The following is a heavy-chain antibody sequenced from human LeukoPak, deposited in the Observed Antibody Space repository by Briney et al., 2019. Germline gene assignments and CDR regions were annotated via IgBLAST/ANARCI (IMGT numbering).Heavy chain of an antibody. CDR1: GGTFSSYT. CDR2: IIPILGIA. Sequence: SVKVSCKTPGGTFSSYTINWVRQAPGQGLEWMGRIIPILGIANYAQKFQGRVTITADKSTSPAYMELSSLRSEDTAVYYCARGGPKQQLGSYYFDYWGQGTLVTVSS. J-gene: IGHJ4*02. D-gene: IGHD6-13*01. V-gene: IGHV1-69*02. CDR3: ARGGPKQQLGSYYFDY.